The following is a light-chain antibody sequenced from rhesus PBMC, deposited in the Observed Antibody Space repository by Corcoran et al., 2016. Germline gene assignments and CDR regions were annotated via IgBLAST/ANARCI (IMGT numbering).Light chain of an antibody. CDR1: ENVNNY. CDR3: QHNYGTPLT. CDR2: KAS. J-gene: IGKJ4*01. Sequence: DIQMTQSPSSLSASVGDRVTITCRASENVNNYLNWYQQKPGKAPKLQIYKASTLQSGVPSRFSGSGSWTDYTFTISSLQSEDVATYYCQHNYGTPLTFGGVTKVEIK. V-gene: IGKV1-74*01.